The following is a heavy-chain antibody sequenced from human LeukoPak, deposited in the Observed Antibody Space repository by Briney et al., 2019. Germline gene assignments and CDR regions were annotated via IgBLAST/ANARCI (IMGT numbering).Heavy chain of an antibody. V-gene: IGHV1-8*01. CDR1: GYTFTSYD. Sequence: GASVKVSCKASGYTFTSYDINWVRQATGQGLEWMGWMNPNSGNTGYAQKFQGRVTITRDTSASTAYMELSSLRSEDTAVYYCARDKAYCGGDCYFDYWGQGTLVTVSS. D-gene: IGHD2-21*02. CDR2: MNPNSGNT. J-gene: IGHJ4*02. CDR3: ARDKAYCGGDCYFDY.